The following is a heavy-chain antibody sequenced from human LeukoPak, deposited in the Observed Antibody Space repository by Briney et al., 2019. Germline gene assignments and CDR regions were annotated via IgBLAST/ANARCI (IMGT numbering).Heavy chain of an antibody. Sequence: GGSLRLSCAASGFTVSSHYMSWVRQAPGQGLEGVSVIYCGGSTYYADSVKGRFTNCRDNSKNTLYLQMNSLRAEDTAVYYCARGKYSSSWYWVYWGQGTLVTVSS. V-gene: IGHV3-53*01. CDR3: ARGKYSSSWYWVY. CDR1: GFTVSSHY. J-gene: IGHJ4*02. CDR2: IYCGGST. D-gene: IGHD6-13*01.